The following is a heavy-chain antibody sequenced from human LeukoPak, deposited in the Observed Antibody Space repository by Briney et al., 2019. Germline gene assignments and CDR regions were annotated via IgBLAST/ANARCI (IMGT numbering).Heavy chain of an antibody. CDR1: GFTFGDYA. CDR3: TRVLRGYGGYYFDY. V-gene: IGHV3-49*03. CDR2: IRSKAYGGTT. D-gene: IGHD4-23*01. J-gene: IGHJ4*02. Sequence: GGSRRLSCTASGFTFGDYAMSWFRQAPGKGLEWVGFIRSKAYGGTTEYAASVKGRFTISRDDSKSIAYLQMNSLKTEDTAVYYCTRVLRGYGGYYFDYSGQGTLVTVSS.